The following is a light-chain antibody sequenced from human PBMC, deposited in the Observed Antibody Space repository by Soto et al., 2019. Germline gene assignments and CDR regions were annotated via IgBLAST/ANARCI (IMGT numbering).Light chain of an antibody. CDR3: QSYDSSLSGVV. CDR1: SSNIGAGYD. Sequence: QSVLTQPPSVSGAPGQRVTISCTGSSSNIGAGYDVHWYQQLPGTAPKLLIYGNSNRPSGVPDRFSGSKSGTSASLASTGRQAEDEADYYCQSYDSSLSGVVFGGVTKRTVL. CDR2: GNS. J-gene: IGLJ2*01. V-gene: IGLV1-40*01.